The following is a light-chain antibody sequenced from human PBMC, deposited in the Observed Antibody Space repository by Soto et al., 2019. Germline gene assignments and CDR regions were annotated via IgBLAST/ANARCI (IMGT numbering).Light chain of an antibody. CDR3: QQYDASYT. Sequence: EIVLTQSPGTLSLSPGERATLSCRASQSVDSSFLAWYQQKPGQSPRLLIYGASNRATGIPDRFSGSGSGTDFTLTISRLEAEDFAVYFCQQYDASYTFGQGTKLEIK. J-gene: IGKJ2*01. V-gene: IGKV3-20*01. CDR1: QSVDSSF. CDR2: GAS.